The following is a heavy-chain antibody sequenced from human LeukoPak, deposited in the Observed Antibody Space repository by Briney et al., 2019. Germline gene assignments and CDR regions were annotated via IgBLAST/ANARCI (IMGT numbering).Heavy chain of an antibody. CDR2: IYYSGST. CDR1: GGSISSGGYY. Sequence: SETLSLTCTVSGGSISSGGYYWSWIRQHPGKGLEWIGYIYYSGSTYYNPSLKSRVTISVDTSKNQFSLRLSSVTAADTAVYYCASGTGDPLDYWGQGTLVTVSS. D-gene: IGHD7-27*01. J-gene: IGHJ4*02. CDR3: ASGTGDPLDY. V-gene: IGHV4-31*03.